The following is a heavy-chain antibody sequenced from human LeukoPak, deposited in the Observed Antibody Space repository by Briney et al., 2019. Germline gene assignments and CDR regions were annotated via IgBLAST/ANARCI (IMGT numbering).Heavy chain of an antibody. CDR3: LRDLNWSLDQ. V-gene: IGHV3-7*01. D-gene: IGHD1-20*01. J-gene: IGHJ4*02. CDR1: GFTFSDYW. Sequence: GGSLRLSCAASGFTFSDYWMNWVRQAPGKGLEVVANIHQHGSERFYVDSVKGRFTISRDNAKNTLYLQMNSLRAEDTAVYYCLRDLNWSLDQWGQGTLVTVSS. CDR2: IHQHGSER.